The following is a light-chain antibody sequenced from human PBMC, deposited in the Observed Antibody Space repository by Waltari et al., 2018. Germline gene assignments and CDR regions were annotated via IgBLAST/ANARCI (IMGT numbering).Light chain of an antibody. V-gene: IGLV4-69*01. J-gene: IGLJ3*02. Sequence: EQGPLEWMKLNNAGGHTKGGGYPDRFSGSSSGAERDLIISGLQSEEEADYYCQTWGTGTYWVFGGGTKLTVL. CDR3: QTWGTGTYWV. CDR2: LNNAGGH.